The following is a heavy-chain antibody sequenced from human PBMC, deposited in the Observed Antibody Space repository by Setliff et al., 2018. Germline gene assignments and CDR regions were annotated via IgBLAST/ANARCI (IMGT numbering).Heavy chain of an antibody. CDR1: GGSLSGAS. CDR2: VFYSGAT. CDR3: AKGGTYRYFDY. Sequence: PSETLSLTCTVSGGSLSGASIVTRIRQPPGKGLEFIGYVFYSGATKYDPSLKSRVTMSVDTSKNQFSLKLRSVTAADTAKYYCAKGGTYRYFDYWGQGTLVTVSS. J-gene: IGHJ4*02. V-gene: IGHV4-61*08.